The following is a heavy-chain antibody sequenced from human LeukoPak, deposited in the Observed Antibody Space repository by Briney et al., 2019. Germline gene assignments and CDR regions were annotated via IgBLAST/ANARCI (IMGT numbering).Heavy chain of an antibody. D-gene: IGHD6-13*01. V-gene: IGHV4-30-4*08. CDR2: IYYSGST. Sequence: KPSETLSLTCTVSGGSISSGDYYWSWIRQPPGKGLEWIGYIYYSGSTNYNPSLKSRVTISVDTSKNQFSLKLSSVTAADTAVYYCARRDGAAGPFDYWGQGTLVTVSS. J-gene: IGHJ4*02. CDR3: ARRDGAAGPFDY. CDR1: GGSISSGDYY.